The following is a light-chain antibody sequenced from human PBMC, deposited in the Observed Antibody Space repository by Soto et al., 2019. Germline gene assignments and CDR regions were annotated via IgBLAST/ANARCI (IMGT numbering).Light chain of an antibody. J-gene: IGLJ1*01. CDR1: SSDVGGYNY. V-gene: IGLV2-14*01. CDR3: SSHTSSSKGV. Sequence: QSVLTQPASVSGSPGQSITISCTGTSSDVGGYNYVSWYQQHPGKAPKLMIYDVSNRPSGVSNRFSGSKSGNTASLTISGLQAEDEADYYCSSHTSSSKGVFGTGTKVTVL. CDR2: DVS.